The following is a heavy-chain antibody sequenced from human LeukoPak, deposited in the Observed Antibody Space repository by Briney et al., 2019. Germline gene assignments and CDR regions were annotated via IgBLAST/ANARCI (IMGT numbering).Heavy chain of an antibody. J-gene: IGHJ3*02. D-gene: IGHD7-27*01. CDR3: ARTGDLYAFDM. CDR1: GGSPSGYY. Sequence: PETLSLTCAVYGGSPSGYYCSWIRQPPGHGLEWIGEINTSGSTNYNPSLKSRVTISVDTSKNQFSLKLSSVTAADTAVYYCARTGDLYAFDMWGQGTMVIISS. CDR2: INTSGST. V-gene: IGHV4-34*01.